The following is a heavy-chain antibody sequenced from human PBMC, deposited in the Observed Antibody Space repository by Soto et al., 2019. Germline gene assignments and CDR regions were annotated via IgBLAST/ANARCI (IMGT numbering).Heavy chain of an antibody. D-gene: IGHD2-8*01. CDR3: ARGDSTDCSNGVCSFVYTHDMDV. Sequence: ASVKLSFKASGYSFSDYHIHWLRQAPGQGLEWLGRINPKSGGTSTAQKFQGWVTMTTDTSISTDSMELTRLTSDDTAIYYCARGDSTDCSNGVCSFVYTHDMDVWGQGTTVTVSS. CDR2: INPKSGGT. J-gene: IGHJ6*02. V-gene: IGHV1-2*04. CDR1: GYSFSDYH.